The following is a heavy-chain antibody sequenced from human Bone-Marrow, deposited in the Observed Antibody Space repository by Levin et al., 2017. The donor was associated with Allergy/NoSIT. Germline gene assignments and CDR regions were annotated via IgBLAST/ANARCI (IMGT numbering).Heavy chain of an antibody. CDR2: ISPSSSYI. CDR1: GFTFIDYS. CDR3: ARDRGYRPTQGLDS. Sequence: GESLKISCTASGFTFIDYSMSWVRQAPGRGLEWVSSISPSSSYISYADSTKGRLTVSRDNAKNSLYLQINNLRAEDTAVYFCARDRGYRPTQGLDSWGQGTLVTVSS. J-gene: IGHJ4*02. D-gene: IGHD5-12*01. V-gene: IGHV3-21*06.